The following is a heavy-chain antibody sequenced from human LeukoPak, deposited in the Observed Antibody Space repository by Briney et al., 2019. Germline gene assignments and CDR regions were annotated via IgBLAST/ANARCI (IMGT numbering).Heavy chain of an antibody. CDR1: GYTFTGYY. J-gene: IGHJ4*02. D-gene: IGHD2-2*01. Sequence: ASVKVSCKASGYTFTGYYMHWVRQATGQGREWMGLINPNSGGTNYAQKFQGRVTMTRDTSISTAYMELSRLRSDDPAVYYCARESDQMLPYFDYWGQGTLVTVSS. CDR2: INPNSGGT. CDR3: ARESDQMLPYFDY. V-gene: IGHV1-2*02.